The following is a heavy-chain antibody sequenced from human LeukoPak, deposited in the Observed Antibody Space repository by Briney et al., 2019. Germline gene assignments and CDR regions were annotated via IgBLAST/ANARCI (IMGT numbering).Heavy chain of an antibody. CDR3: ATYRYSGSYYRWFDP. CDR1: GGSFSGYY. Sequence: SEILSLTCAVYGGSFSGYYWSWIRQPPGKGLEWIGEINHSGSTNYNPSLKSRVTISVDTSKNQFSLKLSSVTAADTAVYYCATYRYSGSYYRWFDPWGQGTLVTVSS. D-gene: IGHD1-26*01. V-gene: IGHV4-34*01. J-gene: IGHJ5*02. CDR2: INHSGST.